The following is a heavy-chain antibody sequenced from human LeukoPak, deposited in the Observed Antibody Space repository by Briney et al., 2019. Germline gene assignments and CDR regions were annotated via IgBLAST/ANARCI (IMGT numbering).Heavy chain of an antibody. J-gene: IGHJ4*02. V-gene: IGHV1-18*01. CDR1: GGTFSSYA. CDR3: ATVAGTGMGY. CDR2: ISAYNGNT. Sequence: ASVKVSCEASGGTFSSYAISWVRQAPGQGLEWMGWISAYNGNTNYAQKLQGRVTMTTDTSTSTAYTELRSLRSDDTAVYYCATVAGTGMGYWGQGTLVTVSS. D-gene: IGHD6-19*01.